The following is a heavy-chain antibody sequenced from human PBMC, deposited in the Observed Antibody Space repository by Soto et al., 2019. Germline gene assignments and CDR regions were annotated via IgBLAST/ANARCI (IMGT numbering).Heavy chain of an antibody. Sequence: EVQMLESGGGLVQPGGSLRLSCAASGFTFSSYAMSWVRQAPGKGLEWVSAISGSGDSTYYADSVKGRFTISRDNSKNTLYLQMNSLRAEDTAVYYWAKLGTMVREVIDYFDYWGQGTQVTVST. CDR2: ISGSGDST. J-gene: IGHJ4*02. CDR1: GFTFSSYA. D-gene: IGHD3-10*01. V-gene: IGHV3-23*01. CDR3: AKLGTMVREVIDYFDY.